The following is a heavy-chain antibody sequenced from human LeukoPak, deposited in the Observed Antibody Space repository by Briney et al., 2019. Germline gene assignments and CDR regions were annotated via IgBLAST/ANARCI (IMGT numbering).Heavy chain of an antibody. D-gene: IGHD5-12*01. J-gene: IGHJ4*02. Sequence: GGSLRLSCATSGFSFSTHEMTWVRQAPGKGLEWVSYISSNSRTIYYADSVKGRFTISRDNTRNSVFLQLNSLRVEDTGFYYCARGSYTGFDLYFDYWGRGTLVSV. CDR2: ISSNSRTI. CDR3: ARGSYTGFDLYFDY. V-gene: IGHV3-48*03. CDR1: GFSFSTHE.